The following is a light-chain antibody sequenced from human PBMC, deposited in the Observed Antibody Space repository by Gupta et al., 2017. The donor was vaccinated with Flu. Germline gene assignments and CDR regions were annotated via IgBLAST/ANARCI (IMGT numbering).Light chain of an antibody. J-gene: IGLJ3*02. V-gene: IGLV1-44*01. CDR1: SANIGSNN. CDR3: DKQADSRNAWV. CDR2: RDN. Sequence: RVTISCTGSSANIGSNNVNWYQQRPGTAPNHMIYRDNQRPSGVPDRFSGSKDGTSDAAALTVLKSEDEAEDDCDKQADSRNAWVFGGGTKLTVL.